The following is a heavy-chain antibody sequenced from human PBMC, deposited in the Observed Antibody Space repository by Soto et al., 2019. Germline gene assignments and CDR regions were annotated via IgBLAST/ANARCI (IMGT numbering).Heavy chain of an antibody. CDR1: GYTFTSYD. Sequence: ASVKVSCKASGYTFTSYDINWVRQATGQGLEWMGWMNPNSGNTGYAQKFQGRVTMTRNTSTSTAYMELSSPRSEGTAVYYCASTVDIVATNWFDPWGQGTLVTVSS. CDR3: ASTVDIVATNWFDP. J-gene: IGHJ5*02. CDR2: MNPNSGNT. D-gene: IGHD5-12*01. V-gene: IGHV1-8*01.